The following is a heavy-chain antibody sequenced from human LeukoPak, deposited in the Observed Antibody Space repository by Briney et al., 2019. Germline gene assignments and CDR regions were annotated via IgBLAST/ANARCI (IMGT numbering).Heavy chain of an antibody. CDR2: ISYDGSNK. D-gene: IGHD5-12*01. J-gene: IGHJ6*02. Sequence: GRSLRLCCAASGFTFRSYAMDWVRQAPGKGLEWVAVISYDGSNKYYADSVKGRFTISGGNSKNTLYLQMNSLRAEDTAVYYCATLGSEDGMDVWGQGTTVTVSS. CDR1: GFTFRSYA. CDR3: ATLGSEDGMDV. V-gene: IGHV3-30*04.